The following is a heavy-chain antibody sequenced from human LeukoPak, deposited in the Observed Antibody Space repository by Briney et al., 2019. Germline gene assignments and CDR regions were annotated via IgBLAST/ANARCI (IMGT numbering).Heavy chain of an antibody. J-gene: IGHJ3*02. Sequence: PGGSLRLSCAASGFTFSSYTMNWVRQAPGKGLEWVSSISSSSTYLDYADSLKGRFTISRDNAKNSLYLQMSSLRAEDTAVYYCARRSYCGGDCYGSDAFDIWGQGTMVTVSS. CDR1: GFTFSSYT. CDR2: ISSSSTYL. D-gene: IGHD2-21*02. V-gene: IGHV3-21*01. CDR3: ARRSYCGGDCYGSDAFDI.